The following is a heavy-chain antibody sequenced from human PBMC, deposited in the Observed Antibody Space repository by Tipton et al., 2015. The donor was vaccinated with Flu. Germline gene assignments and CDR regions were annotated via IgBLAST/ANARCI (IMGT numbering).Heavy chain of an antibody. J-gene: IGHJ4*02. Sequence: TLSLTCSVSGDSIGSRYYWGWIRQPPGKGLEWIGCISHSGRTYYNPSLKSRVTISLDTAKNQFSQRLTSVTAADTAVYYCARSTYYYGSGSSDYWGQGTLVTVSS. V-gene: IGHV4-38-2*01. CDR3: ARSTYYYGSGSSDY. CDR2: ISHSGRT. CDR1: GDSIGSRYY. D-gene: IGHD3-10*01.